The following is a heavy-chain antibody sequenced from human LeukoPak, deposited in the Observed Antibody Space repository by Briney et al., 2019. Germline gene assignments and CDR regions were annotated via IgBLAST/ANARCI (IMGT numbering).Heavy chain of an antibody. CDR2: INHSGST. CDR3: ARDRWFGEPSLDY. V-gene: IGHV4-34*01. J-gene: IGHJ4*02. D-gene: IGHD3-10*01. CDR1: GGSFSGYY. Sequence: PSETLSLTCAVYGGSFSGYYWSWIRQPPGKGLEWIGEINHSGSTNYNPSLKSRVTISVDTSKNQFSLKLSSVTAADTAVYYCARDRWFGEPSLDYWGQGTLVTVSS.